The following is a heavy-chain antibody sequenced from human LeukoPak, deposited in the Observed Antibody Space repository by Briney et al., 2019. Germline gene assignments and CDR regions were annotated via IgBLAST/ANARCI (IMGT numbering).Heavy chain of an antibody. D-gene: IGHD4-11*01. Sequence: WVSYISSSGSTIYYADSVKGRFTISRDNAKNSLFLQMNSLRAEDTAAYYCASGLKTTVTYGWGQGTLVTVSS. V-gene: IGHV3-11*04. J-gene: IGHJ4*02. CDR3: ASGLKTTVTYG. CDR2: ISSSGSTI.